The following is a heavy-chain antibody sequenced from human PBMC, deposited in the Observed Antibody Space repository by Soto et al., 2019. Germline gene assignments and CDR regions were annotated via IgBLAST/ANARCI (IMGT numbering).Heavy chain of an antibody. V-gene: IGHV3-33*01. CDR1: GFTFSAYS. CDR2: MWDDGRNK. CDR3: VSDFGDYKFDS. J-gene: IGHJ4*02. D-gene: IGHD4-17*01. Sequence: GGSLRLSCAVSGFTFSAYSMHWVRQAPGKGLEWVAVMWDDGRNKFYADSVKGRFTISGDNSEHTLFLQMTSLRADDTAFYYCVSDFGDYKFDSWGQGTLVTVSS.